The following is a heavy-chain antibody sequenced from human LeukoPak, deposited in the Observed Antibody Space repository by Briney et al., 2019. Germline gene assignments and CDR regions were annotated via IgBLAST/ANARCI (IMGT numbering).Heavy chain of an antibody. CDR1: GYTFTSYY. J-gene: IGHJ6*02. Sequence: GASVKVSCKASGYTFTSYYMHWVRQAPGQGLEWMGIINPSGGSTSYAQKFQGRVTMTRDTSTSTVYMELSSLRSDDTAVYYCARVVGAAAGYYYYGMDVWGQGTTVTVSS. CDR2: INPSGGST. V-gene: IGHV1-46*01. CDR3: ARVVGAAAGYYYYGMDV. D-gene: IGHD6-13*01.